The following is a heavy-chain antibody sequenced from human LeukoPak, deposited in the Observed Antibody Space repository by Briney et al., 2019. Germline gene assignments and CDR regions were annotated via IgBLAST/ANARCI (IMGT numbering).Heavy chain of an antibody. CDR2: IQQDGSEK. D-gene: IGHD1-7*01. V-gene: IGHV3-7*01. J-gene: IGHJ4*02. CDR1: GFTFSNYW. CDR3: AREDDWNYEDY. Sequence: PGGSLRLSCAASGFTFSNYWMSWVRQAPGKGLEWVANIQQDGSEKYYVNSVKGRFTISRDNAKNSLYLQMNSLRAEDTAIYYCAREDDWNYEDYWGQGTLVTVSS.